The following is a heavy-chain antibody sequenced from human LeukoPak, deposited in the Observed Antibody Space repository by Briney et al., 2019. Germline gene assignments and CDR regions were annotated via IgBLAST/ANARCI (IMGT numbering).Heavy chain of an antibody. V-gene: IGHV1-69*06. Sequence: GASVKVSCKASGGTFSSYAISWVRQAPGRGLEWMGGIIPIFGTANYAQKFQGRVTITADKSTSTAYMELSSLRSEDTAVYYCARVPPDNDVVGYPFDYWGRETLVTASS. CDR2: IIPIFGTA. J-gene: IGHJ4*02. CDR1: GGTFSSYA. CDR3: ARVPPDNDVVGYPFDY. D-gene: IGHD2-21*01.